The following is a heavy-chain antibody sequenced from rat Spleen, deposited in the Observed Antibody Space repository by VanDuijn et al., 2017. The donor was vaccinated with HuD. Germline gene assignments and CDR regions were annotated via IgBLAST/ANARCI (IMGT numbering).Heavy chain of an antibody. CDR3: ARGLSPFDY. J-gene: IGHJ2*01. Sequence: EVQLVESGGGLVQPGRSLKLSCAASGFTFSDYYMAWVRQAPKKGLEWVASISYEGSSTYYGDSVKGRFTISRDNAKSTLYLQMNSLRSEDTATYYCARGLSPFDYWGQGVMVTVSS. V-gene: IGHV5-22*01. CDR1: GFTFSDYY. CDR2: ISYEGSST. D-gene: IGHD1-2*01.